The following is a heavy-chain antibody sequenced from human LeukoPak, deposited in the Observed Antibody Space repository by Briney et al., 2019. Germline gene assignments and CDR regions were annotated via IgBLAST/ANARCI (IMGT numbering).Heavy chain of an antibody. CDR2: SGSGGIT. J-gene: IGHJ4*02. D-gene: IGHD1-26*01. Sequence: SGSGGITYYADSVKGRFTISRDNSKNTLYLQMNSLRAEDTAVYYCAKAAQSGSYGGYFDYWGQGTLVTVSS. V-gene: IGHV3-23*01. CDR3: AKAAQSGSYGGYFDY.